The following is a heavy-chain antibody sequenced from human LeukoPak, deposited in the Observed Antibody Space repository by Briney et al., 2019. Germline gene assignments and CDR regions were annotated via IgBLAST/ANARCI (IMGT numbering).Heavy chain of an antibody. CDR2: IYYSGST. CDR1: GGSISSYY. D-gene: IGHD5-12*01. CDR3: ATMPGRYSGYDSLYYFDY. Sequence: SSETLSLTCTVSGGSISSYYWSWIRQPPGKGLEWIGYIYYSGSTNHNPSLKSRVTISVDTSKNQFSLKLSSVTAADTAVYYCATMPGRYSGYDSLYYFDYWGQGTLVTVSS. V-gene: IGHV4-59*01. J-gene: IGHJ4*02.